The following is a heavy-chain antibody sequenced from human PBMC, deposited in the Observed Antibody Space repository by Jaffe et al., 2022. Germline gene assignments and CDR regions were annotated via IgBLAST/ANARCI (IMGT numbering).Heavy chain of an antibody. V-gene: IGHV7-4-1*02. Sequence: QVQLVQSGSELKKPGASVKVSCKASGYTFTSYAMNWVRQAPGQGLEWMGWINTNTGNPTYAQGFTGRFVFSLDTSVSTAYLQISSLKAEDTAVYYCARDGLNYGSGSYYDGVNWFDPWGQGTLVTVSS. CDR3: ARDGLNYGSGSYYDGVNWFDP. D-gene: IGHD3-10*01. J-gene: IGHJ5*02. CDR2: INTNTGNP. CDR1: GYTFTSYA.